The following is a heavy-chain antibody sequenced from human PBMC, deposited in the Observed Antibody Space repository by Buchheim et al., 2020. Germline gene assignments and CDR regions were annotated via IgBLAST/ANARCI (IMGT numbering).Heavy chain of an antibody. J-gene: IGHJ6*02. D-gene: IGHD1-26*01. CDR1: GFTFSSST. CDR2: ISGTGGRT. V-gene: IGHV3-23*01. CDR3: AKDRVGATYYYYGMDV. Sequence: EVQLLESGGGLVQSGGSLRLSCVASGFTFSSSTMIWVRQAPGKGLEWVSAISGTGGRTYYADSVKGRFTISRDHSTNTLYLQMNSLRAEDTAEYYCAKDRVGATYYYYGMDVWGQGTT.